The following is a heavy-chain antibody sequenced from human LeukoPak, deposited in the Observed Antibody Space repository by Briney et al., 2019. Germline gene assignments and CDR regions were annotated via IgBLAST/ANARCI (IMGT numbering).Heavy chain of an antibody. CDR3: ARHGSVSSGASV. D-gene: IGHD3-22*01. V-gene: IGHV4-59*08. CDR1: GGSMSSYY. J-gene: IGHJ4*02. CDR2: IFYSGST. Sequence: PPETLSLTCIVSGGSMSSYYWSWIRQPPGKGLEWIGYIFYSGSTNYNPSLKSRVTISVDTSKNQFSLKLSSVTAADTAVYYCARHGSVSSGASVWGQGSLVTVSS.